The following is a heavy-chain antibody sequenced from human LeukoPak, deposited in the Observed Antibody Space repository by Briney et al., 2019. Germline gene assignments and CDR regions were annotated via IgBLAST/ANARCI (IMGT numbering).Heavy chain of an antibody. Sequence: ASVKVSCKVSGYTLTELSMHWVRQAPGKGLEWMAGFDPEDGETIYAQKFQGRVTMTEDTSTDTAYMELSSLRSEDTAVYYCATGHRRSWDIVGATNFDYWGQGTLVTVSS. CDR1: GYTLTELS. V-gene: IGHV1-24*01. CDR2: FDPEDGET. D-gene: IGHD1-26*01. CDR3: ATGHRRSWDIVGATNFDY. J-gene: IGHJ4*02.